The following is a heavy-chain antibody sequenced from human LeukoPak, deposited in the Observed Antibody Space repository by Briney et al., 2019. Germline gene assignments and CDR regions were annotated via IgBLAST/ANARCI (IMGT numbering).Heavy chain of an antibody. J-gene: IGHJ4*02. CDR2: MYYSGST. Sequence: SETLSLTCTISDDSIYDYYWSWLRQPPGQGLEWIGYMYYSGSTNYNPSLESRVTISVDTSKNQFSLNLSAVTAADTAVYYCASVLFSGGRIQDHGVPTFDYWGQGILVTVSS. CDR3: ASVLFSGGRIQDHGVPTFDY. CDR1: DDSIYDYY. V-gene: IGHV4-59*01. D-gene: IGHD3-16*01.